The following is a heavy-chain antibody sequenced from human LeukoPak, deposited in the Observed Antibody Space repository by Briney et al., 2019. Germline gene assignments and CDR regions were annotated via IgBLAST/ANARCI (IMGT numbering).Heavy chain of an antibody. V-gene: IGHV1-69*13. J-gene: IGHJ4*02. Sequence: ASVKVSCKASGYTFISYGISWVRQAPGQGLEWMGGIIPMFGTAKYAQKFQGRVTITADESTTTAYMELSSLRSEDTAVYYCARGYCSSTSCYLDYWGQGTLVTVSS. D-gene: IGHD2-2*01. CDR3: ARGYCSSTSCYLDY. CDR2: IIPMFGTA. CDR1: GYTFISYG.